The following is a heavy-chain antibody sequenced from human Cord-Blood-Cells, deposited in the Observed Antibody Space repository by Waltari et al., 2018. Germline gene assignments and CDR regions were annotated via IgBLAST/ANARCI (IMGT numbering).Heavy chain of an antibody. V-gene: IGHV3-23*01. CDR3: AKEGIAAAGAFDI. Sequence: EVQLLEYAGGWVQLGGSWTPSGSAAGCPCSCYPMRLCTKAPGQVLEWVSAISGSGGSTYYADSVKGRFTISRDNSKNTLYLQMNSLRAEDTAVYYCAKEGIAAAGAFDIWGQGTMVTVSS. J-gene: IGHJ3*02. D-gene: IGHD6-13*01. CDR1: GCPCSCYP. CDR2: ISGSGGST.